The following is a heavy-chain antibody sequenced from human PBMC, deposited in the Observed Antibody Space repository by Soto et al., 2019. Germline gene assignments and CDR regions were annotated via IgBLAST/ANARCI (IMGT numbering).Heavy chain of an antibody. CDR3: HAGGPQPPGENGEYYYYGRDV. V-gene: IGHV4-30-2*01. D-gene: IGHD3-10*01. CDR1: GGSISSGGYS. J-gene: IGHJ6*02. CDR2: IYHSGST. Sequence: SETLSLTCAVSGGSISSGGYSWSWIRQPPGKGLEWIGYIYHSGSTYYNPSLKSRVTISVDRSKNQFSLKLSSVTAADTAVYYCHAGGPQPPGENGEYYYYGRDVWGQGTRVT.